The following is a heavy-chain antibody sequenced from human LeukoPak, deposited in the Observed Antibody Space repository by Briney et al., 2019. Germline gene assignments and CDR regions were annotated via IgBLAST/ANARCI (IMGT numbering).Heavy chain of an antibody. Sequence: GGSLRLSCAASGFTFSSFAMAWVRQAPGKGLEWVGRIKSKTDGGTTDYAAPVKGRFTISRDDSKNTLYLQMNSLKTEDTAVYYCTTGVYSSSWYYDYWGQGTLVTVSS. J-gene: IGHJ4*02. CDR3: TTGVYSSSWYYDY. D-gene: IGHD6-13*01. V-gene: IGHV3-15*01. CDR2: IKSKTDGGTT. CDR1: GFTFSSFA.